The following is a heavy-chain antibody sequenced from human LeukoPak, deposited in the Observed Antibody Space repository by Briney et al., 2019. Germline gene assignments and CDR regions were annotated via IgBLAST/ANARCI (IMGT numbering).Heavy chain of an antibody. CDR1: GFTVSQNY. J-gene: IGHJ4*02. D-gene: IGHD3-22*01. CDR3: AKDRSYYDSSGYYGFGY. Sequence: GGSLRLSCAASGFTVSQNYMSWVRQAPGKGLEWVSAISGSGGSTYYADSVKGRFTISRDNSKNTLYLQMNSLRAEDTAVYYCAKDRSYYDSSGYYGFGYWGQGTLVTVSS. V-gene: IGHV3-23*01. CDR2: ISGSGGST.